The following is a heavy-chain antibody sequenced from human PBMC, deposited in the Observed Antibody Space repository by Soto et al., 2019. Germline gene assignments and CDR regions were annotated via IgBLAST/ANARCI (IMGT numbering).Heavy chain of an antibody. CDR1: GFTVSSNY. D-gene: IGHD2-15*01. CDR2: IYSGGST. CDR3: ARGGGDCSGGSCYFWRYYFDY. Sequence: EVQLVESGGGLVQPGGSLRLSCAASGFTVSSNYMSWVRQAPGKGLEWVSVIYSGGSTYYADSVKGRFTISRDNSKNTLYTQMNSLRAGDTAVYYCARGGGDCSGGSCYFWRYYFDYWGQGTLVTVSS. V-gene: IGHV3-66*01. J-gene: IGHJ4*02.